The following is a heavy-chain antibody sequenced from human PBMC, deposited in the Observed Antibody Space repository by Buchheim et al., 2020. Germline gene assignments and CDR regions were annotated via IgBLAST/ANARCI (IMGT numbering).Heavy chain of an antibody. CDR2: ISDSGRTK. V-gene: IGHV3-48*03. J-gene: IGHJ4*02. D-gene: IGHD3-22*01. CDR1: GFTFNNYE. Sequence: EVQVVESGGGLVQPGGSLRLSCAASGFTFNNYEMNWVRQAPGKGLEWVAYISDSGRTKYYADSVKGRFTVSRDNAKNSLFLQMNSLRAEDTAVYFCARGRDDSSGYQDYWGQGTL. CDR3: ARGRDDSSGYQDY.